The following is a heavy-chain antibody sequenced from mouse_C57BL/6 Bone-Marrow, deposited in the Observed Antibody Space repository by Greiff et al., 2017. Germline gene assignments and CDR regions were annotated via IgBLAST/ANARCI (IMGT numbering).Heavy chain of an antibody. CDR1: GYTFTSYW. CDR3: APSIYYYSTGFAY. V-gene: IGHV1-74*01. CDR2: IHPSDSDT. D-gene: IGHD1-1*01. Sequence: QVQLQQPGAELVKPGASVKVSCKASGYTFTSYWMHWVKQRPGQGLEWIGRIHPSDSDTNYNQKFKGKATLTVDKSSSTAYMQLSSLTSEDSAVDYCAPSIYYYSTGFAYWGQGTLVTVSA. J-gene: IGHJ3*01.